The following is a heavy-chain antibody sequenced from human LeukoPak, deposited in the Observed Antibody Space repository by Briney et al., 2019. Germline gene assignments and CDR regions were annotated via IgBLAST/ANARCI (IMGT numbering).Heavy chain of an antibody. J-gene: IGHJ4*02. Sequence: GGSLRLSCAASGFTFSSYEMNWVRQAPGKGLEWVSYISNSGSTIYYADSVKGRFTISRDNAKNSLYLQMNSLRAEDTAVYYCARSPDYYDSSEDYWGQGTLVTVSS. V-gene: IGHV3-48*03. CDR1: GFTFSSYE. CDR3: ARSPDYYDSSEDY. CDR2: ISNSGSTI. D-gene: IGHD3-22*01.